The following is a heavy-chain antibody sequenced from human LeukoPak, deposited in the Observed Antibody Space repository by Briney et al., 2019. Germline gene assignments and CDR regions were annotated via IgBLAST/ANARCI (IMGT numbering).Heavy chain of an antibody. CDR2: IWNDGSNK. CDR1: GFTFSTYG. V-gene: IGHV3-33*01. Sequence: PGGSLGLSCAASGFTFSTYGMHWVRQAPGKGLEWVAFIWNDGSNKYYGESVKGRFTISRDNSKSTLYLQMNSLRAEDSAVYYCARDLMYTNTWRFDPWGQGTLVTVSS. J-gene: IGHJ5*02. CDR3: ARDLMYTNTWRFDP. D-gene: IGHD6-13*01.